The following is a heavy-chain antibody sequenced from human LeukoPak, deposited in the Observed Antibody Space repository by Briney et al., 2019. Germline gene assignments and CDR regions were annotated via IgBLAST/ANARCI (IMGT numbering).Heavy chain of an antibody. CDR3: ARDWRGYSYGYFFDY. CDR1: GFTFSSYA. CDR2: ISYDGSNK. Sequence: GGSLRPSCAASGFTFSSYAMHWVRQAPGKGLEWAAVISYDGSNKYYADSVKGRFTISRDNSKNTLYLQMNSLRAEDTAVYYCARDWRGYSYGYFFDYWGQGTLVTVSS. J-gene: IGHJ4*02. V-gene: IGHV3-30*04. D-gene: IGHD5-18*01.